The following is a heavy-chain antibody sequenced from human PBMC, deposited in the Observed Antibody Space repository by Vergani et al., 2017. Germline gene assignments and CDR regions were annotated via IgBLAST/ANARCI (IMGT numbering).Heavy chain of an antibody. CDR3: ARQSREVFCTKGVCPLGY. CDR1: GSTFSSYA. Sequence: EVQLVESGGGLVQPGGSLRLSCAASGSTFSSYAMNWVRQAPGKGLEWVSYISRSSSTIYYADSVKGRFTISRDNAKNSLHLQMNNLRAEDTAVYYCARQSREVFCTKGVCPLGYWGQGALVTVSS. V-gene: IGHV3-48*01. CDR2: ISRSSSTI. J-gene: IGHJ4*02. D-gene: IGHD2-8*01.